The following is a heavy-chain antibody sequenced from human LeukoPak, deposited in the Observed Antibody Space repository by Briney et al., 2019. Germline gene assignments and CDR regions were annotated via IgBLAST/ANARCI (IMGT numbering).Heavy chain of an antibody. V-gene: IGHV3-73*01. Sequence: PGGSLRFSCAASGFTFSDSAVHWVRQASGKGLEWVGRIRSKAKSYATAYAASVKGRFTISRDDSETTAYLQMNSLKTEDTAVYYCTHYYDGSGYYGAFDSWGQGTMVTVSS. D-gene: IGHD3-22*01. CDR3: THYYDGSGYYGAFDS. J-gene: IGHJ3*02. CDR2: IRSKAKSYAT. CDR1: GFTFSDSA.